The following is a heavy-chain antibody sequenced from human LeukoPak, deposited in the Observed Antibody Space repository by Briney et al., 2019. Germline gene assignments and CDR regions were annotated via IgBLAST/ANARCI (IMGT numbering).Heavy chain of an antibody. V-gene: IGHV3-7*01. CDR3: ARIYGDYVEFWFDP. Sequence: GGSLRLSCAASGFTFSNYWMSWVRQAPGKGLEWVANIKEDGSEKNYVDSVKGRFTISRDDAKKSLYLQMNSLRAEDTGVYYCARIYGDYVEFWFDPWGQGTLVTVSS. CDR1: GFTFSNYW. CDR2: IKEDGSEK. J-gene: IGHJ5*02. D-gene: IGHD4-17*01.